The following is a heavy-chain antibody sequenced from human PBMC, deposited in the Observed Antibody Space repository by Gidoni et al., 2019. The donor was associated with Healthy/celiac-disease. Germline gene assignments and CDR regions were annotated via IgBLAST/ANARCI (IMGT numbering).Heavy chain of an antibody. Sequence: QVQLVESGGGVVQPGFTFSSYGMHWVRQAPGKGLEWVAVISYDGSNKYYADSVKGRFTISRDNSKNTLYLQMNSLRAEDTAVYYCAKEGCSSTSCYTGDNWFDPWGQGTLVTVSS. J-gene: IGHJ5*02. V-gene: IGHV3-30*18. CDR1: FTFSSYG. CDR3: AKEGCSSTSCYTGDNWFDP. CDR2: ISYDGSNK. D-gene: IGHD2-2*02.